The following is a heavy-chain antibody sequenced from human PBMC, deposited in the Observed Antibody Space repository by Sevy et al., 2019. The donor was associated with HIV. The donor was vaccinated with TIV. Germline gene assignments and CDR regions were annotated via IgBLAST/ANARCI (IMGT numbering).Heavy chain of an antibody. CDR1: GFTFSDYY. J-gene: IGHJ6*03. Sequence: GGSLRLSCAASGFTFSDYYMSWIRQAPGKGLEWVSYISSSGSTIYYADPVKGRFTISRDNAKNSLYLQMNSLRAEDTAVYYCARDQSNWGYYYYMDVWGKGTTVTVSS. D-gene: IGHD7-27*01. CDR2: ISSSGSTI. V-gene: IGHV3-11*01. CDR3: ARDQSNWGYYYYMDV.